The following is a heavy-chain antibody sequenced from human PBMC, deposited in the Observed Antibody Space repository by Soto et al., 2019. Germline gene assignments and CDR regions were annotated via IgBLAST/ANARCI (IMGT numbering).Heavy chain of an antibody. J-gene: IGHJ6*04. D-gene: IGHD3-16*01. CDR3: AKALRVTFTTGDSMDG. CDR2: ISGSGST. Sequence: EVQLLESGGGLVQPGGSLRLSCAASGFNVSSYDMSWVRQAPGKGLEWVSVISGSGSTYSADSVKGRFTISRDSSKNTVYLQMNSLIAEDTAVYYCAKALRVTFTTGDSMDGCGRGTTGTVSS. V-gene: IGHV3-23*01. CDR1: GFNVSSYD.